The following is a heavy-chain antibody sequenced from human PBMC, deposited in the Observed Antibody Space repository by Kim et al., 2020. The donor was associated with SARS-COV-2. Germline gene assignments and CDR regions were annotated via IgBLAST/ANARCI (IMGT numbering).Heavy chain of an antibody. V-gene: IGHV3-48*02. D-gene: IGHD3-16*01. Sequence: IDDADYVKGRITISRDNAKNSLYMQMNSLRDEDTAVYFCVRDRWVRAFDIWDQGTVVTISS. J-gene: IGHJ3*02. CDR2: I. CDR3: VRDRWVRAFDI.